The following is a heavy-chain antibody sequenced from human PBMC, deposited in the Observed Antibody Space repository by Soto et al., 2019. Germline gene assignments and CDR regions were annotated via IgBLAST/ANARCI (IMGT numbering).Heavy chain of an antibody. V-gene: IGHV3-23*01. CDR2: ISGSGGST. Sequence: EVQLLESGGGLVQPGGSLRLSCAASGFTFSSYAMSWVRQAPGKGLEWVSAISGSGGSTYYADSVKGRFTISRDNSKNTLYLQMNSLRAEDTAVYYCANSVGYYDILTGYPKWGQGTLVTVSS. D-gene: IGHD3-9*01. CDR3: ANSVGYYDILTGYPK. J-gene: IGHJ4*02. CDR1: GFTFSSYA.